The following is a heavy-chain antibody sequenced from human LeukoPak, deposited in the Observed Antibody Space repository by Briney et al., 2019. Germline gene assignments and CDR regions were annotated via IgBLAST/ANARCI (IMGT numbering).Heavy chain of an antibody. CDR2: IYSGGST. V-gene: IGHV3-66*01. D-gene: IGHD3-3*01. CDR1: GFTVSSNY. J-gene: IGHJ4*02. CDR3: AREGYYDFWSGYYSFDY. Sequence: GGSLRLSCAASGFTVSSNYMSWVRQAPGKGLEWVSVIYSGGSTYYADSVKGRFTISRDNSKNTLYLQMNSLRAEDTAVYYCAREGYYDFWSGYYSFDYWGRGTLVTVSS.